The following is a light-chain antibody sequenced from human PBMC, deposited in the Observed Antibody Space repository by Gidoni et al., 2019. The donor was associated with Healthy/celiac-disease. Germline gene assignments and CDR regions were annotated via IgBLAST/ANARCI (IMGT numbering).Light chain of an antibody. V-gene: IGKV3-11*01. CDR3: QQRSNWPTIT. Sequence: ELLFTQSPATLSLSPGERATLSCRASQSVSSYLGWYQQKAGQAPRLLIYDASNRATGMTARFSGSGSGTDFTITISSRETEDLAVYYCQQRSNWPTITFGQGTRLEIK. CDR2: DAS. CDR1: QSVSSY. J-gene: IGKJ5*01.